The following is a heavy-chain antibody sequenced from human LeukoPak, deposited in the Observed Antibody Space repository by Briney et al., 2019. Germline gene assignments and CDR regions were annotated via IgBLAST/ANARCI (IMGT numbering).Heavy chain of an antibody. CDR3: AKDGTADFWSGYYLTFFDY. D-gene: IGHD3-3*01. CDR1: GFPFSSRA. J-gene: IGHJ4*02. CDR2: ISGSGGTT. V-gene: IGHV3-23*01. Sequence: GGSLRLSCSASGFPFSSRAMTWVRQAPGKGLQWVADISGSGGTTYYADSVKGRFTISRDNSKNTLYLQMNSLRAEDTAVYYCAKDGTADFWSGYYLTFFDYWGQGTLVTVSS.